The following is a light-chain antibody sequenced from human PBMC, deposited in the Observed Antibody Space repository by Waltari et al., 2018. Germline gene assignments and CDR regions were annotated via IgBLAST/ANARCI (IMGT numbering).Light chain of an antibody. J-gene: IGKJ3*01. CDR1: QSVSSY. V-gene: IGKV3-11*01. CDR3: QQRSNWLFT. Sequence: EIVLTQSPDTLSLSSGERATLSCRASQSVSSYLAWYQQKPGQAPRLLIYDASNRATGIPARFSGSGSGTDFTLTISSLEPEDFAVYYCQQRSNWLFTFGPGTKVDIK. CDR2: DAS.